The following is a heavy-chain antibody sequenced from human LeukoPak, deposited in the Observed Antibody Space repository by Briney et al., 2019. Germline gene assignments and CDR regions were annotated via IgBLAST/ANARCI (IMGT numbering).Heavy chain of an antibody. Sequence: KTSETLSLACTVSGGSISSYYWSWIRQPPGKGLEWIGYIYYSGSTNYNPSLKSRVTISVDTSKNQFSLKLSSVTAADTAVYYCARRSNDNYDFWSGYSYDAFDIWGQGTMVTVSS. CDR3: ARRSNDNYDFWSGYSYDAFDI. CDR1: GGSISSYY. CDR2: IYYSGST. V-gene: IGHV4-59*08. J-gene: IGHJ3*02. D-gene: IGHD3-3*01.